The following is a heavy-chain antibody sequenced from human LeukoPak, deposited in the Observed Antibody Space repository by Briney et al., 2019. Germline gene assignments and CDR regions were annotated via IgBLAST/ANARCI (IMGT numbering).Heavy chain of an antibody. J-gene: IGHJ2*01. Sequence: SETLSLTRTVSGGPISTYYWSWIRQPPGKGLEWVGSLHYSGRSNSNPSLTGRLTISVDTSKNQFSLKLSSVTASDTAVYYCARDQTTVTTAAWYFDLWGRGTLVTVSS. V-gene: IGHV4-59*01. CDR1: GGPISTYY. CDR2: LHYSGRS. CDR3: ARDQTTVTTAAWYFDL. D-gene: IGHD4-17*01.